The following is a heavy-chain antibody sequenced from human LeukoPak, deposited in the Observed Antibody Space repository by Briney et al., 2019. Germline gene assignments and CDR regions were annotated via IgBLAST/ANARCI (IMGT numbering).Heavy chain of an antibody. D-gene: IGHD3-22*01. Sequence: GGSLRLSCAASGFTVSSNYMSWVRQAPGKGLEWVSVIYSGGSTYYADSVKGRFTISRDNSKNTLYLQMNSLRAEDTAVYYCARVRRTYYYDSSGYSLDYWYFDLWGRGTLVTVSS. V-gene: IGHV3-66*01. J-gene: IGHJ2*01. CDR3: ARVRRTYYYDSSGYSLDYWYFDL. CDR1: GFTVSSNY. CDR2: IYSGGST.